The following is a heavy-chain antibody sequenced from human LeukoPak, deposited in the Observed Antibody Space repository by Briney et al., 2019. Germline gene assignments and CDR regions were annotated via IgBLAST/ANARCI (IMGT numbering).Heavy chain of an antibody. CDR1: GFTFSSYA. Sequence: TGGSLTLSCAACGFTFSSYAMHWLRQAPGKGLEWVARIRNKFNAYTTKFSASVKCRFFISRDDSMNSLYLNMNSLKTEDTAVYYCARLGLVRARNYLDYWGQGTLVTVSS. CDR2: IRNKFNAYTT. V-gene: IGHV3-72*01. J-gene: IGHJ4*02. D-gene: IGHD3/OR15-3a*01. CDR3: ARLGLVRARNYLDY.